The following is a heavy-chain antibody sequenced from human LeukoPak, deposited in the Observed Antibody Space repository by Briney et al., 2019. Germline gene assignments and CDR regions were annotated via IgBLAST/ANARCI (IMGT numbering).Heavy chain of an antibody. CDR2: ISSGSSYI. D-gene: IGHD2-15*01. CDR1: GFTFSSYS. V-gene: IGHV3-21*01. CDR3: ARETVVVVAATLDY. J-gene: IGHJ4*02. Sequence: GGSLRLSCAASGFTFSSYSMNWVRQAPGKGLEWVSSISSGSSYIYYADSVKGRFTISRDNAKNSLYLQMNSLRAEDTAVYYCARETVVVVAATLDYWGQGTLVTVSS.